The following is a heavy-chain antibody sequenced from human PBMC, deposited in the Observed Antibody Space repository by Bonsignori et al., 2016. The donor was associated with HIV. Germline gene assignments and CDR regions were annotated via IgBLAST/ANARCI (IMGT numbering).Heavy chain of an antibody. J-gene: IGHJ6*03. D-gene: IGHD4-17*01. CDR2: IIPVLGVT. V-gene: IGHV1-69*10. CDR3: ARGPYRGDKAGNYYYYMDV. Sequence: WVRQAPGQGLEWMGGIIPVLGVTNYAQNFQARVTITADESTSTAYMELSSLRSEDTAVYYCARGPYRGDKAGNYYYYMDVWGEGATVTVSS.